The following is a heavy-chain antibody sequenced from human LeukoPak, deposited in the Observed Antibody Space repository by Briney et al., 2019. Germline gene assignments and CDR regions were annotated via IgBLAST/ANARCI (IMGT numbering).Heavy chain of an antibody. CDR3: AGAIQRYCSSTSCYYDVFDI. D-gene: IGHD2-2*01. CDR2: IYYSGST. CDR1: GGSISSYY. V-gene: IGHV4-59*01. Sequence: SETLSLTCTVSGGSISSYYWSWIRQPPGKGLEWIGYIYYSGSTNYNPSLKSRVTISVDTSKNQFSLKLSSVTAADTAVYYCAGAIQRYCSSTSCYYDVFDIWGQGTMVTVSS. J-gene: IGHJ3*02.